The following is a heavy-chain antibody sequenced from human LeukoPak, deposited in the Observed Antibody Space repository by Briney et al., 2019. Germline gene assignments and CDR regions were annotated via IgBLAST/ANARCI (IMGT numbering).Heavy chain of an antibody. CDR3: ARVGSLRGSDYYYGMDV. Sequence: GASVEVSCKASGGTFSSYAISWVRQAPGQGLGWMGGIIPIFGTANYAQKFQGRVTITADESTSTAYMELSSLRSEDTAVYYCARVGSLRGSDYYYGMDVWGKGTTVTVSS. CDR2: IIPIFGTA. D-gene: IGHD3-10*01. J-gene: IGHJ6*04. CDR1: GGTFSSYA. V-gene: IGHV1-69*01.